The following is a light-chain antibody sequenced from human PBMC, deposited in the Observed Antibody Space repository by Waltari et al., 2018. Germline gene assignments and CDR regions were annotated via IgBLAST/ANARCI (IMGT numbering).Light chain of an antibody. CDR2: GAS. V-gene: IGKV3-20*01. CDR3: QQYGSSPPLWT. Sequence: EILLTQSPGTLSLSPGERATLSCRASQSVSSSYLAWYQQKPGQAPRLLIYGASSRATGIPDRFSGSGSGTDFTLTISRLEPEDFAVYYCQQYGSSPPLWTFGQGTKVEIK. CDR1: QSVSSSY. J-gene: IGKJ1*01.